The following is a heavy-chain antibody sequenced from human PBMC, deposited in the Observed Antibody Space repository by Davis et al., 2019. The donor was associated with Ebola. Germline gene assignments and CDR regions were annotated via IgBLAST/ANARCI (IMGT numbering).Heavy chain of an antibody. D-gene: IGHD3-22*01. CDR3: AVANYYDSLSDY. V-gene: IGHV3-23*01. CDR2: LGTSADT. J-gene: IGHJ4*02. Sequence: GGSLRLSCSASGFIFSTYVMSWVRQAPGKGLEWVSTLGTSADTYYADSVKGRFTISRDNSKNTLHLQMNSLRVEDTAVYYCAVANYYDSLSDYWGRGSLVTVSS. CDR1: GFIFSTYV.